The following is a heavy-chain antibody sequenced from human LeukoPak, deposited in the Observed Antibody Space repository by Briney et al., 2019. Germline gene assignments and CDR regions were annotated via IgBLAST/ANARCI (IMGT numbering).Heavy chain of an antibody. CDR2: ISGSGGRT. CDR3: AKNPGVSLYYGSGSNTYYFDY. CDR1: GLTFSSYA. D-gene: IGHD3-10*01. J-gene: IGHJ4*02. Sequence: HSGGSLRLSCAASGLTFSSYAMSWVRQAPGKGLEWVSAISGSGGRTYYADSVKGRFTISRDNSKNTLYLQMNSLRVEDTAVYYCAKNPGVSLYYGSGSNTYYFDYWGQGTLVTVSS. V-gene: IGHV3-23*01.